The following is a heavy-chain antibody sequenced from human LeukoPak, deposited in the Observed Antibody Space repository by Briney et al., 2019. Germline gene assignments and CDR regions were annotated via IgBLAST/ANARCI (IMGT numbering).Heavy chain of an antibody. CDR2: ISVSGGGT. J-gene: IGHJ3*02. V-gene: IGHV3-23*01. Sequence: GGSLRLSCAASGFTFSSYAMSWVRQAPGKGPEWVSAISVSGGGTYYPDPLKGRFTISRDNAKNSLYLQMNSLRAEDTALYYCAKALTYYYDSSGYSPGAFDIWGQGTMVTVSS. D-gene: IGHD3-22*01. CDR1: GFTFSSYA. CDR3: AKALTYYYDSSGYSPGAFDI.